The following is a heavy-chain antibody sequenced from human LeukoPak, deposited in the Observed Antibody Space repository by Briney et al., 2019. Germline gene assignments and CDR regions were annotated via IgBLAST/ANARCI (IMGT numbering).Heavy chain of an antibody. J-gene: IGHJ4*02. V-gene: IGHV1-18*01. CDR2: ISDYNGNT. Sequence: ASVKDSCKASGYTFTRYGITWVRQAPGQGLEWMGWISDYNGNTNYAHKVQGRVTMTTDASTSTAYMELRSLSSDDTAVYYCARDNSAISDCSSASCFHFNYWGQGTLVTVSS. D-gene: IGHD2-2*01. CDR3: ARDNSAISDCSSASCFHFNY. CDR1: GYTFTRYG.